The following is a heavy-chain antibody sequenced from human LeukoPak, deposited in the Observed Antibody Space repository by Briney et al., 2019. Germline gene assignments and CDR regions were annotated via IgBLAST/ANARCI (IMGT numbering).Heavy chain of an antibody. CDR2: IYYSGST. Sequence: PSQTLSLTCTVSGGSISSGGYYWSWIRQHPGKGLEWIGYIYYSGSTYYNPSLKSRVTISVDTSKNQFSLKLSSVTAADAAVYYCARDKSGGSRLDSWGQGTLVTVSS. CDR1: GGSISSGGYY. CDR3: ARDKSGGSRLDS. V-gene: IGHV4-31*03. J-gene: IGHJ4*02. D-gene: IGHD3-16*01.